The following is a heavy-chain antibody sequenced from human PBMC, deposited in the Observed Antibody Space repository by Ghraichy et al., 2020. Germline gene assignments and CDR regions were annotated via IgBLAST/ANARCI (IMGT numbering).Heavy chain of an antibody. Sequence: LSLTCAAFGFNFNIFGMHWVRHTPGKGLEWVAVISYDGSDKYYADSVNGRFTISRDNSKNTVYLQMNSLRVEDTAVYYCAKEWTGIAPSDWGQGTLVTVSS. CDR2: ISYDGSDK. J-gene: IGHJ4*02. D-gene: IGHD6-13*01. CDR3: AKEWTGIAPSD. CDR1: GFNFNIFG. V-gene: IGHV3-30*18.